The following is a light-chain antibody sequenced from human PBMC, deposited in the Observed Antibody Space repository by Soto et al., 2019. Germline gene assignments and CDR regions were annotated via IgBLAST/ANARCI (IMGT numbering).Light chain of an antibody. Sequence: EIVLTQSPGTLSLSPGERATLSCRASQSLSNNIYLARYQQKPGQAPRLLIYGASTRATGIPARFSGSGSGTEFTLTISSLQPDDFATYYCQQYNSYFWAFGQGTKVDIK. CDR2: GAS. CDR1: QSLSNN. J-gene: IGKJ1*01. V-gene: IGKV3-15*01. CDR3: QQYNSYFWA.